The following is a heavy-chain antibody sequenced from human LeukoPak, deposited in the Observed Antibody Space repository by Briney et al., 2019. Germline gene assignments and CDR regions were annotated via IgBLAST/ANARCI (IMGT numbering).Heavy chain of an antibody. Sequence: GGSLRLSCAASGFTFSSYWMSWVRQAPGKGLEWVANIKQDGTGKYYVDSVKGRFTISRDNSKNSLYLQMNSLRADDTAVYYCVKIAPDLPWGQGTLVTVS. V-gene: IGHV3-7*03. CDR1: GFTFSSYW. D-gene: IGHD2-21*01. J-gene: IGHJ5*02. CDR2: IKQDGTGK. CDR3: VKIAPDLP.